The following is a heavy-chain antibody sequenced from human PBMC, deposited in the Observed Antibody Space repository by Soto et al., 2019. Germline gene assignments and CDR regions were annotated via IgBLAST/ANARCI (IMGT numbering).Heavy chain of an antibody. Sequence: SETLSLTCTVSGGSISSSSYYWGWIRQPPGKGLEWIGSIYYSGSTYYNPSLKSRVTISVDTSKNQFSLKLSSVTAADTAVYYCARHFIVVVPAAHFDYWGQGTLVT. CDR1: GGSISSSSYY. CDR2: IYYSGST. V-gene: IGHV4-39*01. CDR3: ARHFIVVVPAAHFDY. J-gene: IGHJ4*02. D-gene: IGHD2-2*01.